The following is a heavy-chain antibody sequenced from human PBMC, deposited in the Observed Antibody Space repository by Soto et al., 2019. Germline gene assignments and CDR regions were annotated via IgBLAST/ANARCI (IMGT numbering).Heavy chain of an antibody. CDR1: GFTFSSYA. CDR3: ARRTSGWYLDY. D-gene: IGHD6-19*01. Sequence: EVPLLESGGGLVQPGGSLRLSCAASGFTFSSYAMSWVRQAPGKGLEWVSVISGSGDSTYYADSVKGRFTISRDNSKNTLYLQMSSLRAEDTAVYYCARRTSGWYLDYWGQGTLVTVSS. J-gene: IGHJ4*02. V-gene: IGHV3-23*01. CDR2: ISGSGDST.